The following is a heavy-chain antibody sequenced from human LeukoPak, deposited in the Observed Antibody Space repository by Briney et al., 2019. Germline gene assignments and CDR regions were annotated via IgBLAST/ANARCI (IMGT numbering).Heavy chain of an antibody. CDR3: ARGKPQLYGFSLQWFGELLY. V-gene: IGHV3-30*01. D-gene: IGHD3-10*01. CDR1: GFTFSSYA. Sequence: GGSLRLSCAASGFTFSSYAMHWVRQAPGKGLEWVAVISYDGSNKYYADSVKGRFTISRDNSKNTLYLQMNSLRAEDTAVYYCARGKPQLYGFSLQWFGELLYWGQGTLVTVSS. CDR2: ISYDGSNK. J-gene: IGHJ4*02.